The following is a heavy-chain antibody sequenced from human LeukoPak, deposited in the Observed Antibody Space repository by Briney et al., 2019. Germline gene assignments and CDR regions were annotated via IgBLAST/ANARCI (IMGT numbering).Heavy chain of an antibody. J-gene: IGHJ3*02. CDR2: INPSDNST. CDR1: GYTFTGYY. V-gene: IGHV1-46*01. CDR3: ARQPFRYFDQDPDAFDI. Sequence: GASVKVSCKASGYTFTGYYMHWVRQAPGQGLDWMAIINPSDNSTSYAQKFQDRVTMTRDTSTSTVYMELSSLRSEDTAVYYCARQPFRYFDQDPDAFDIWGQGTMVAVSS. D-gene: IGHD3-9*01.